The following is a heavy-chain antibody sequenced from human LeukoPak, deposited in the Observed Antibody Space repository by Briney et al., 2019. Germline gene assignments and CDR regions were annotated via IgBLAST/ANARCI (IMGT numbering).Heavy chain of an antibody. CDR3: ATLNWDDGEVSGFDH. V-gene: IGHV3-23*01. Sequence: PGGSLRLSCAASGFTFSTYAMSWVRQAPGKGLEWVSGNSASGETTYYADSVKGRFTISRDNAENSLYLQMNSLRVEDTAVYYCATLNWDDGEVSGFDHWGQGIVVTVSS. J-gene: IGHJ5*02. CDR2: NSASGETT. CDR1: GFTFSTYA. D-gene: IGHD1-26*01.